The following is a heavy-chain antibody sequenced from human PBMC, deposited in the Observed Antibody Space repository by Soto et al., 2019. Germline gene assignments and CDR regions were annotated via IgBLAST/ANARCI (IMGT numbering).Heavy chain of an antibody. CDR3: ARGPDRSGFYLFDY. V-gene: IGHV1-69*13. CDR2: IIPLSGTT. J-gene: IGHJ4*02. CDR1: GGTFSNHA. Sequence: ASVKVSCKASGGTFSNHAISWVRQAPGQGPEWMGGIIPLSGTTNYVQKFQGRVTITADESMTTAYMELSSLRYEDTAVYYCARGPDRSGFYLFDYWGQGTLVTVSS. D-gene: IGHD3-22*01.